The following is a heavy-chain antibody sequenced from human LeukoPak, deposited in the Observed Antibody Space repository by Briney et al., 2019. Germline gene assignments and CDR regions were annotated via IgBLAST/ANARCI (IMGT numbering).Heavy chain of an antibody. J-gene: IGHJ4*02. CDR2: IYHSGST. CDR3: ARYDVWGTYRAFDY. CDR1: GYSISSDYY. D-gene: IGHD3-16*02. V-gene: IGHV4-38-2*02. Sequence: PSETLSLTCTVSGYSISSDYYWGWIRQPPGRGLEWIGTIYHSGSTYYNPSLKSRVTISVDTSKNQFSLKLSSVTAADTAAYYCARYDVWGTYRAFDYWGQGTLVTVSS.